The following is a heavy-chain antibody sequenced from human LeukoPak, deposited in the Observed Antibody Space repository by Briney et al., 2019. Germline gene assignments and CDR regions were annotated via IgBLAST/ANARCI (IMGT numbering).Heavy chain of an antibody. CDR2: ISYDGSNK. CDR1: GFTFSSYG. CDR3: AKDQAGNYFDY. Sequence: GRSLRLSCAASGFTFSSYGMHWVRQAPGKGLEWVAVISYDGSNKYYADSVKGRFTISRDNSKNTLYLQMNSLGAEDTAVYYCAKDQAGNYFDYWGQGTLVTVSS. V-gene: IGHV3-30*18. J-gene: IGHJ4*02.